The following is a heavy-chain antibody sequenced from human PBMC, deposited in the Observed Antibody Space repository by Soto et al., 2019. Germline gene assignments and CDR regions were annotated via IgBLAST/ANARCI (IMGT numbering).Heavy chain of an antibody. V-gene: IGHV3-30*18. CDR3: AKDHGSLSNDYYYMDV. D-gene: IGHD3-16*01. CDR2: ISYDGSHA. J-gene: IGHJ6*03. Sequence: GGSLRLSCAASGFAFSNYGSHWVRQAPGKGLEWVAVISYDGSHAYYADSVKGRLTFSRDNSKNTLYLQMNSLGAEDTAVYYCAKDHGSLSNDYYYMDVWGKGTTVTVSS. CDR1: GFAFSNYG.